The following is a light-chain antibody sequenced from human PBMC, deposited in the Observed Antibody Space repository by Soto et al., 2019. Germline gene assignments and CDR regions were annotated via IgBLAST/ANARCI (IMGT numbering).Light chain of an antibody. CDR1: QSISSW. J-gene: IGKJ1*01. V-gene: IGKV1-5*01. CDR2: DAS. CDR3: QQYNSYSWT. Sequence: DIQMTQYPSTLSASVGDRVTITCRASQSISSWLAWYQQKPGKAPKLLIYDASSLESGVPSRFSGSGSGTEFTLTISVLQPDDFATYYCQQYNSYSWTFGQGTKVDI.